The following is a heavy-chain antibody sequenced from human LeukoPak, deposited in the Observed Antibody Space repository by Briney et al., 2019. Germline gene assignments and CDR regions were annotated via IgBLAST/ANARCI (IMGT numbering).Heavy chain of an antibody. J-gene: IGHJ4*02. V-gene: IGHV4-39*07. Sequence: PSETLSLTCTVSGGSITSNTYYWGWIRQPPGKGLEWVGTIYYSGSTYYNPSLKSRVTMSVDTSKNQFSLRLNSVTAADTAVYYCARHPHWYDSTGPLLLVDHWGQGILVTVSS. CDR2: IYYSGST. D-gene: IGHD3-22*01. CDR3: ARHPHWYDSTGPLLLVDH. CDR1: GGSITSNTYY.